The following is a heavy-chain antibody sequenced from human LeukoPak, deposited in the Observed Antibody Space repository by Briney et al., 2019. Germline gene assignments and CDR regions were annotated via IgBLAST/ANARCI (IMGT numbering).Heavy chain of an antibody. CDR1: GGSISSGGYY. J-gene: IGHJ4*02. Sequence: SETLSLTCTVSGGSISSGGYYWSWIRQHPGKGLEWIGYIYYSGSTYYNPSLKSRVTISVDTSKNQFSLKLSSVTAADTAVYYCARVSATSSGFDYWGQGTLVTVSS. V-gene: IGHV4-31*03. CDR2: IYYSGST. D-gene: IGHD3-10*01. CDR3: ARVSATSSGFDY.